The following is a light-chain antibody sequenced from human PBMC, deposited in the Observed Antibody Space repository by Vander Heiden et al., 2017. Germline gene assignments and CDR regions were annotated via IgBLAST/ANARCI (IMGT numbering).Light chain of an antibody. J-gene: IGLJ2*01. V-gene: IGLV2-18*02. CDR3: SSYTSSSTLV. CDR1: SRDVGSYNR. Sequence: QSALTQPPSVSGSPGQSVTISCTGTSRDVGSYNRVSWYQQPPGTAPNLMIYEVSKRRSGVPDRFSGSKSGNTASLTISGRQAEDEAEYYGSSYTSSSTLVFGGGTKLTVL. CDR2: EVS.